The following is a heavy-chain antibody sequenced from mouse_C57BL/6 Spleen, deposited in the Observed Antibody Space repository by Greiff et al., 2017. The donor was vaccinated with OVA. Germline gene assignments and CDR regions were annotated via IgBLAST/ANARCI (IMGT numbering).Heavy chain of an antibody. D-gene: IGHD4-1*01. V-gene: IGHV1-82*01. CDR2: IYPGDGDT. CDR3: ARSLTGSVYVDY. CDR1: GYAFSSSW. J-gene: IGHJ2*01. Sequence: QVQLKESGPELVKPGASVKISCKASGYAFSSSWMNWVKQRPGKGLEWIGRIYPGDGDTNYNGKFKGKATLTADKSSSTAYMQLSSLTSEDSAVYFCARSLTGSVYVDYWGQGTTLTVSS.